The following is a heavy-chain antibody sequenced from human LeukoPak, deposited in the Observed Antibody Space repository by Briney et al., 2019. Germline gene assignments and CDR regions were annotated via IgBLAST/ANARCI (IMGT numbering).Heavy chain of an antibody. Sequence: TSETLSLTCTVSGGSISSYYWSWIRQPPGRGLEWLGYIYYSGSTNYNPSLKSRVTISVDTSKNQFSLKLSSVTAADTAVYYCARAHPLYGDYISHFDYWGQGTLVTVSS. J-gene: IGHJ4*02. D-gene: IGHD4-17*01. CDR1: GGSISSYY. V-gene: IGHV4-59*01. CDR3: ARAHPLYGDYISHFDY. CDR2: IYYSGST.